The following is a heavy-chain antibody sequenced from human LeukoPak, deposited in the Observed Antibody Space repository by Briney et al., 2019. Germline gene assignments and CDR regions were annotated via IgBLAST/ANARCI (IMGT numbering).Heavy chain of an antibody. J-gene: IGHJ4*02. V-gene: IGHV2-70*01. CDR1: RFSLSTSKMC. Sequence: SGPALVNPPQTLTLPLTFSRFSLSTSKMCENFIRQPPVKAKEWLAHNAWDDDEYYSTSLRPRLTISKDTSKNQVVLTMTNMDPVDTATYYCARIIAGPDYFDSWGQGTLVTVSS. CDR2: NAWDDDE. CDR3: ARIIAGPDYFDS. D-gene: IGHD2-21*01.